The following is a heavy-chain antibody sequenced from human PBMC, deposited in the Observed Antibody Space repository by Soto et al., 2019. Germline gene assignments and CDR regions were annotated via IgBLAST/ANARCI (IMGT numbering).Heavy chain of an antibody. CDR2: IYHSGST. D-gene: IGHD3-22*01. J-gene: IGHJ4*02. V-gene: IGHV4-38-2*01. Sequence: SETLSLTCAVSGYSISSGYYWGWIRQPPGKGLEWIGSIYHSGSTYYNPSLKSRVTISVDTSKNQFSLKLSSVTAADTAVYYCARVHYDSVPADHWGQGTLVTVSS. CDR3: ARVHYDSVPADH. CDR1: GYSISSGYY.